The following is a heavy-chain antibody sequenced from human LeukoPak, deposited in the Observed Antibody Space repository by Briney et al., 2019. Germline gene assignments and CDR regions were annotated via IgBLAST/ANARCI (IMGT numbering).Heavy chain of an antibody. CDR3: ARGSAEFDY. J-gene: IGHJ4*02. V-gene: IGHV4-61*02. CDR2: IYTSGST. D-gene: IGHD6-13*01. CDR1: GGSISSGSYY. Sequence: PSETLSLTCTVSGGSISSGSYYWSWIRQPAGKGLGWIGRIYTSGSTNYNPSLKSRVTISVDTSKNQFSLKLRSVTAADTAVYYCARGSAEFDYWGQGTLVTVSS.